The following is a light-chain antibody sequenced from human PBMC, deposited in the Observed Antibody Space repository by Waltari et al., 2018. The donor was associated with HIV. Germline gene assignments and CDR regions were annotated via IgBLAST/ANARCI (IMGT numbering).Light chain of an antibody. CDR1: HSDVGGYNF. J-gene: IGLJ3*02. Sequence: QSALNQPASVSGSPGQSITISCPATHSDVGGYNFVSWYQQHPGTAPKIIIYDVSNRPSGVSTRFSVSKSGNTASLTISGLQAEDEADYYCSSYTGSSPWVFGGGTKLTVL. CDR3: SSYTGSSPWV. CDR2: DVS. V-gene: IGLV2-14*03.